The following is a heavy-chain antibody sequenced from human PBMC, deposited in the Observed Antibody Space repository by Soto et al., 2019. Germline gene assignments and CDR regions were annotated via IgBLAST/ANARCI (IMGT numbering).Heavy chain of an antibody. CDR3: AKDPVTTVY. CDR2: ISGSGGST. V-gene: IGHV3-23*01. Sequence: EVQLLESGGDLVQPGGSLRLSCVVSGITFWSRAMSWVRQAPGEGLEWVSTISGSGGSTYYADSVKGRFTISRDNSKNTLYLQMNSLRAEDTAVYYCAKDPVTTVYWGQGTLVTVSS. J-gene: IGHJ4*02. CDR1: GITFWSRA. D-gene: IGHD4-17*01.